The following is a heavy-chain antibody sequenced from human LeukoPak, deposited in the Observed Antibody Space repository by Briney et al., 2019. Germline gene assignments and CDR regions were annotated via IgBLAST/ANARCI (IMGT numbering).Heavy chain of an antibody. CDR1: GFTFSSYS. CDR2: ISSSSSYI. D-gene: IGHD4-17*01. J-gene: IGHJ6*02. CDR3: ARYPRYGEKYYGMDV. Sequence: PGGSLRLSCAASGFTFSSYSMNWVRQAPGEGLEWVSSISSSSSYIYYADSVKGRFTISRDNAKNSLYLQMNSLRAEDTAVYYCARYPRYGEKYYGMDVWGQGTTVTVSS. V-gene: IGHV3-21*01.